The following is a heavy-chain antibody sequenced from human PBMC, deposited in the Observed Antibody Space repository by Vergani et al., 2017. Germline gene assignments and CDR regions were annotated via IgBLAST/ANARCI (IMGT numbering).Heavy chain of an antibody. J-gene: IGHJ4*02. D-gene: IGHD1-26*01. V-gene: IGHV3-30-3*01. Sequence: QVQLVESGGGVVQPGRSLRLSCAASGFTFSSYAMHWVRQAPGKGLEWVAVISYDGSNKYYADSVKGRFTISRDNSKNTLYLQMYSLRAEDTAVYYCAREKYSGSYYHFDYWGQGTLVTVSS. CDR1: GFTFSSYA. CDR2: ISYDGSNK. CDR3: AREKYSGSYYHFDY.